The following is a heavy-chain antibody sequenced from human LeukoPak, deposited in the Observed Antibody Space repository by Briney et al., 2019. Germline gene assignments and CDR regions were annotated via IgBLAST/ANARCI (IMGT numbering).Heavy chain of an antibody. D-gene: IGHD3-10*01. CDR2: ISYDGSNK. CDR1: GFTFSSYA. CDR3: ARDQSGLWFGELLYGMDV. J-gene: IGHJ6*02. Sequence: GGSLRLSCAASGFTFSSYAMHWVRQAPGKGLEWVAVISYDGSNKYYADSVKGRFTISRDNSKNTLYLQMNSLRAEDTAVYYCARDQSGLWFGELLYGMDVWGQGTTVTVS. V-gene: IGHV3-30-3*01.